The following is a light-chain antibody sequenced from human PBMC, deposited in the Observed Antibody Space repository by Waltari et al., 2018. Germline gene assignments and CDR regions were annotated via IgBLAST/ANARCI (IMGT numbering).Light chain of an antibody. J-gene: IGLJ2*01. CDR2: LNRDGSH. CDR3: QPWGSGIVT. V-gene: IGLV4-69*01. Sequence: HQADVGPRYLMKLNRDGSHTEGDVIPDRFSGSRSGAERYLTISSLQSEDEAAYYCQPWGSGIVTFGGGTQLTVL.